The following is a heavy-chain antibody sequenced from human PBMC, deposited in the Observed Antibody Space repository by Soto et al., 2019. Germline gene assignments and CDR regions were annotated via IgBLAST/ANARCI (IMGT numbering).Heavy chain of an antibody. D-gene: IGHD2-2*02. CDR2: INWNGRST. J-gene: IGHJ4*02. V-gene: IGHV3-20*04. Sequence: EVQLVESGGGVVRPRGSLRLSCAASGFTFDDYAMSWVRQAPGKGLEWVAGINWNGRSTTYADSLKGRFTISRDNAKNSLHLQINSLRAEDTALYFCARCSSTSCYIMASFDYWGQGTLVTVSS. CDR3: ARCSSTSCYIMASFDY. CDR1: GFTFDDYA.